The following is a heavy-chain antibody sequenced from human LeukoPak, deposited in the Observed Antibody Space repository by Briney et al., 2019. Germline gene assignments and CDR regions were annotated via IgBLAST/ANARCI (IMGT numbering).Heavy chain of an antibody. V-gene: IGHV3-9*01. D-gene: IGHD2-8*01. CDR2: ISWNSGSI. CDR1: GFTFDDYA. Sequence: GRSLRLSCAASGFTFDDYAMHWVRQAPGKGLEWVSGISWNSGSIGYADSVKGRFTISRDNAKNSLYLQMNSLRAEDTALYYCAKDLESGYCTNGVRSYFDYWGQGTLVTVSS. J-gene: IGHJ4*02. CDR3: AKDLESGYCTNGVRSYFDY.